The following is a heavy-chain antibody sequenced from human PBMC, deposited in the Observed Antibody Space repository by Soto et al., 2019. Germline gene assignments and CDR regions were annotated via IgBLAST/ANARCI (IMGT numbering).Heavy chain of an antibody. Sequence: GGSLRLSCAASGFTFSSYSMNWVRQAPGKGLEWVSYISSSTSTIYYADSVKGRFTISRDNAKNSLYLQMNSLRDEDTAVYYCARYETSDIALTLAYGMDVWGQGTTVTVSS. J-gene: IGHJ6*02. D-gene: IGHD5-12*01. CDR3: ARYETSDIALTLAYGMDV. CDR2: ISSSTSTI. CDR1: GFTFSSYS. V-gene: IGHV3-48*02.